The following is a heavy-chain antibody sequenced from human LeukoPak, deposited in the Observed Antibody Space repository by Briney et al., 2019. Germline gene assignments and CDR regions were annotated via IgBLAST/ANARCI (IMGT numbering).Heavy chain of an antibody. CDR1: GFTFSSLS. CDR3: APFSAVTHYYFDY. Sequence: GGSLRLSCAASGFTFSSLSLMWVPQAPARRLGWVSSISPDSGYIYYADSVKDRFPISRDSAENSLFLQMNSLGAEDTAVYYCAPFSAVTHYYFDYWGQGTLVTVSS. J-gene: IGHJ4*02. D-gene: IGHD6-13*01. CDR2: ISPDSGYI. V-gene: IGHV3-21*01.